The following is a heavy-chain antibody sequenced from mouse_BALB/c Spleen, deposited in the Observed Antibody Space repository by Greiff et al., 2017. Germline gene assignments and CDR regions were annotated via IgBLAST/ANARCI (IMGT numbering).Heavy chain of an antibody. Sequence: EVQLQESGGDLVKPGGSLKLSCAASGFTFSSYGMSWVRQTPDKRLEWVATISSGGSYTYYPDSVKGRFTISRDNAKNTLYLQMSSLKSEDTAMYYCARLYDYDYYAMDYWGQGTSVTVSS. D-gene: IGHD2-4*01. CDR2: ISSGGSYT. CDR3: ARLYDYDYYAMDY. CDR1: GFTFSSYG. V-gene: IGHV5-6*01. J-gene: IGHJ4*01.